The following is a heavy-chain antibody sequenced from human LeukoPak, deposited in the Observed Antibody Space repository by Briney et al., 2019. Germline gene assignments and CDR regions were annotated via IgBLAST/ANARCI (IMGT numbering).Heavy chain of an antibody. V-gene: IGHV1-2*02. CDR1: GYTFTGYY. Sequence: ASVKVSCKASGYTFTGYYMHWVRQAPGQGLEWMGWINPNSGGTNYAQKFQGRVTMTRDTSISTAYMELSRLRSDDTAAYYCARSPRWELQSFDYWGQGTLVTVSS. D-gene: IGHD1-26*01. CDR3: ARSPRWELQSFDY. CDR2: INPNSGGT. J-gene: IGHJ4*02.